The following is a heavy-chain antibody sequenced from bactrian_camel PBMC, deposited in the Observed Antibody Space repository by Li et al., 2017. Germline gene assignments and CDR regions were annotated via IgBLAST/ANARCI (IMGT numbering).Heavy chain of an antibody. D-gene: IGHD6*01. Sequence: DVQLVESGAGSVQAGGSLRLSCAASGYTYSSYCMGWFRQAPGKEREGVAAIYNGGRSTYYADSVKGRFTISQDSARNTVYLQMNNLQPEDTATYYCAEGRGSRGEHCYSLNYWGQGTQVTVS. CDR3: AEGRGSRGEHCYSLNY. CDR2: IYNGGRST. V-gene: IGHV3S40*01. CDR1: GYTYSSYC. J-gene: IGHJ4*01.